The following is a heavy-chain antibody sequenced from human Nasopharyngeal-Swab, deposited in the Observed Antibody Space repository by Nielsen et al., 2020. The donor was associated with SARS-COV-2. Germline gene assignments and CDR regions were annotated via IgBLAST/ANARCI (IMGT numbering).Heavy chain of an antibody. CDR1: GFTFSSYA. J-gene: IGHJ4*02. CDR3: ARGWRWADGY. Sequence: GGSLRLSCAASGFTFSSYAMHWVRQAPGKGLEYVSAISSNGGSTYYANSVKGRFTISRDNSKNTLYLQMGSLRAEDMAVYYCARGWRWADGYWGQGTLVTVSS. CDR2: ISSNGGST. V-gene: IGHV3-64*01. D-gene: IGHD5-24*01.